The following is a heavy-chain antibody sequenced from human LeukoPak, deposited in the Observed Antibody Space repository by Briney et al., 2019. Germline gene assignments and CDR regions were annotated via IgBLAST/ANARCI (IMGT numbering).Heavy chain of an antibody. CDR2: INPNSGGT. Sequence: ASVKVSCKASGYTFTGYYMHWVRQAPGQGLEWMGWINPNSGGTNYAQKFQGRVTMTRDTSISTAYMELSRLRSDDTAVYYCASPLTIQQQLVHGLDAFDIWGQGTMVTVSS. CDR1: GYTFTGYY. J-gene: IGHJ3*02. D-gene: IGHD6-13*01. CDR3: ASPLTIQQQLVHGLDAFDI. V-gene: IGHV1-2*02.